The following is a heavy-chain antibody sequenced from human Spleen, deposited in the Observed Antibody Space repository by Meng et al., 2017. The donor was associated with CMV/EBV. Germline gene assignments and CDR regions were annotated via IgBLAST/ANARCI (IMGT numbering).Heavy chain of an antibody. J-gene: IGHJ6*02. Sequence: ASVKVSCKVSGYTFTTYGISWVRQAPGQGLEYMGWISAHNGRTKYMERFQGRLTMTTDTPTSTAYMELRGLTSDDTAVYYCAHSKAGGLYGMDVWGQGTSVTVSS. D-gene: IGHD2-15*01. CDR1: GYTFTTYG. CDR3: AHSKAGGLYGMDV. V-gene: IGHV1-18*01. CDR2: ISAHNGRT.